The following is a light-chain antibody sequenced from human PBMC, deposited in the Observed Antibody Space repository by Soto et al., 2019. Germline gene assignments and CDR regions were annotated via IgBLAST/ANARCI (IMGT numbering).Light chain of an antibody. CDR2: KAS. CDR3: QQRNSYPRT. CDR1: QSISSW. Sequence: DIQMTQSPSSLSVSVGDRVTITCRASQSISSWLAWYQQKPGKAPKLLIYKASSLESGVPSRFSGSGSGTEFTLTISSLQPDDSATYYCQQRNSYPRTFGQGTKVDIK. J-gene: IGKJ2*01. V-gene: IGKV1-5*03.